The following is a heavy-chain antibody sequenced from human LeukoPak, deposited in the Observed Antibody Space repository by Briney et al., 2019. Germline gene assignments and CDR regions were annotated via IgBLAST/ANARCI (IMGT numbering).Heavy chain of an antibody. CDR2: IWYDGSNK. V-gene: IGHV3-33*01. CDR3: ARDWVDYDFWSGYYYYYYGMDA. CDR1: GFTFSSYG. Sequence: GGSLRLSCAASGFTFSSYGMHWVRQAPGKGLEWVAVIWYDGSNKYYADSVKGRFTISRDNSKNTLYLQMNSLRAEDTAVYYCARDWVDYDFWSGYYYYYYGMDAWGQGTTVTVSS. D-gene: IGHD3-3*01. J-gene: IGHJ6*02.